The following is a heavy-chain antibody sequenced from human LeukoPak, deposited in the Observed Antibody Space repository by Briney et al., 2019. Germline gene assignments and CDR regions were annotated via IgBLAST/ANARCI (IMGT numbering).Heavy chain of an antibody. CDR3: AXXXXXRLVWFGEETYYYYMDV. V-gene: IGHV1-2*02. CDR1: GYTFTGYY. D-gene: IGHD3-10*01. Sequence: GASVKVSCKASGYTFTGYYMHWVRQAPGQGLEWMGWINPNSGGTNYAQKFQGRVTMTRDTSISTAYMELSRLRSDDTAVYYCAXXXXXRLVWFGEETYYYYMDVWGKGTTVTISS. J-gene: IGHJ6*03. CDR2: INPNSGGT.